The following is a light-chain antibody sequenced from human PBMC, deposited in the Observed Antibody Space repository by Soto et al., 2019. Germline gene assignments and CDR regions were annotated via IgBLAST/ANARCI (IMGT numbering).Light chain of an antibody. CDR2: DAS. V-gene: IGKV3-15*01. J-gene: IGKJ1*01. Sequence: EIVMTQSPATLSVSPGERATLSCRASQNVSSNLAWYQQKIGQAPKVLIYDASTRATGIPGRFSGSGSGTEFTLTISSLQSEDFAVYYCQQYNNWPETFGQGTKV. CDR1: QNVSSN. CDR3: QQYNNWPET.